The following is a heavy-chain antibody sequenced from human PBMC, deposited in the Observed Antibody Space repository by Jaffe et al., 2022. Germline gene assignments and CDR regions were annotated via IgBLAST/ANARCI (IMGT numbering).Heavy chain of an antibody. D-gene: IGHD3-3*01. CDR2: INPNSGGT. Sequence: QVQLVQSGAEVKKPGASVKVSCKASGYTFTGYYMHWVRQAPGQGLEWMGRINPNSGGTNYAQKFQGRVTMTRDTSISTAYMELSRLRSDDTAVYYCARGGYDFWSGYYTQRTQREKEYYFDYWGQGTLVTVSS. CDR1: GYTFTGYY. J-gene: IGHJ4*02. V-gene: IGHV1-2*06. CDR3: ARGGYDFWSGYYTQRTQREKEYYFDY.